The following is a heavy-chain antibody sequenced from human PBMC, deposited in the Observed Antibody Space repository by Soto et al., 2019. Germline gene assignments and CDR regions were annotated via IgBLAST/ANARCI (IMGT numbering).Heavy chain of an antibody. CDR3: ARPLTKPGYCTNGVCYSYYYYGMDV. V-gene: IGHV1-18*01. CDR1: GYTFTSYG. J-gene: IGHJ6*02. Sequence: ASVKVSCKASGYTFTSYGISWVRQAPGQGLEWMGWISAYNGNTNYAQKLQGRVTMTTDTSTSTAYMELRSLRSDDTAVYYCARPLTKPGYCTNGVCYSYYYYGMDVWG. D-gene: IGHD2-8*01. CDR2: ISAYNGNT.